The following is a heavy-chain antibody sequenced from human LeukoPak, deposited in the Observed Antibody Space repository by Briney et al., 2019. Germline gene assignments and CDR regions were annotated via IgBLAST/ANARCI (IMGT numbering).Heavy chain of an antibody. V-gene: IGHV3-23*01. CDR2: ISGSGGST. CDR3: ARDNNPYYFDY. D-gene: IGHD1/OR15-1a*01. Sequence: GGSLRLSCAASGFTFSSYAMSWARQAPGKGLEWVSAISGSGGSTYYADSVKGRFTISRDNSKNTLYLQMNSLRAEDTAVYYCARDNNPYYFDYWGQGTLVTVSS. J-gene: IGHJ4*02. CDR1: GFTFSSYA.